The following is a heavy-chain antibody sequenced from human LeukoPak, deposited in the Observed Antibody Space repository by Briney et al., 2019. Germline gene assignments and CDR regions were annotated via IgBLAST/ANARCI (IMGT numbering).Heavy chain of an antibody. CDR1: GFTFGDYA. Sequence: GGSLRLSCTASGFTFGDYAMSWVRQAPGKGLEWISFIRSKAYGGTTEYAASVKGRFTISRDESKSIAYLQMNSLKTEDTAVYHCTRGYRSGTINPFFDYWGQGTLVTVSS. CDR2: IRSKAYGGTT. D-gene: IGHD1-7*01. J-gene: IGHJ4*02. CDR3: TRGYRSGTINPFFDY. V-gene: IGHV3-49*04.